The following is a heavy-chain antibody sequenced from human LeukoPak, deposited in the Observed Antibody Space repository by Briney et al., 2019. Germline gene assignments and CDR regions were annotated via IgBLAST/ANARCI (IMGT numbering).Heavy chain of an antibody. CDR3: ATEPLRGNWFDH. CDR1: GYTLTELS. J-gene: IGHJ5*02. Sequence: ASVKVSCKVSGYTLTELSMHWVRQAPGKGLEWMGGFDPEDGETIYTQKFQGRVTMTEDTSTDTAYMELSSLRSEDTAVYYCATEPLRGNWFDHWGQGTLVTVSS. D-gene: IGHD4-17*01. V-gene: IGHV1-24*01. CDR2: FDPEDGET.